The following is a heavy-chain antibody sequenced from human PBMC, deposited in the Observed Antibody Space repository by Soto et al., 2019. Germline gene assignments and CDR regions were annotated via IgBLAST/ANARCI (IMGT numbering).Heavy chain of an antibody. V-gene: IGHV4-59*01. CDR3: ARGRWPQLISFDY. J-gene: IGHJ4*02. CDR1: GGSISSYY. CDR2: IYYSGST. Sequence: SQTLSLTCTVSGGSISSYYWSWIRQPPGKGLEWIGCIYYSGSTNYNPSLKSRVTISVDTSKNQFSLNLRSVTAADTAVYYCARGRWPQLISFDYWGQGTLVTVSS.